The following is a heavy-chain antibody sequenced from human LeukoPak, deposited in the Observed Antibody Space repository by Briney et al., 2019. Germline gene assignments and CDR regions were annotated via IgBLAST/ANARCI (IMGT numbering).Heavy chain of an antibody. Sequence: GGSLRLSCVGSGFTFSSYWMTWARQAPGKGVEWVANIKDDGSEKYSVDSVKGRFTMSRDNAKNLLYLQMSTLRAEDTAVYYCARARIDYWGQGNLVTVSS. J-gene: IGHJ4*02. D-gene: IGHD1-14*01. CDR1: GFTFSSYW. CDR2: IKDDGSEK. V-gene: IGHV3-7*04. CDR3: ARARIDY.